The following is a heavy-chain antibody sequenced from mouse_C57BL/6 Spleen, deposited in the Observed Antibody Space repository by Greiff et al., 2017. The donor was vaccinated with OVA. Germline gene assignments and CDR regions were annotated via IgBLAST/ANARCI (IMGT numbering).Heavy chain of an antibody. V-gene: IGHV5-4*01. CDR3: ARERGYGNAWFAY. J-gene: IGHJ3*01. CDR2: ISDGGSYT. Sequence: EVQVVESGGGLVKPGGSLKLSCAASGFTFSSYAMSWVRQTPEKRLEWVATISDGGSYTYYPDNVKGRFTISRDNAKNNLYLQMSHLKSEDTAMYYCARERGYGNAWFAYWGQGTLVTVSA. D-gene: IGHD2-10*02. CDR1: GFTFSSYA.